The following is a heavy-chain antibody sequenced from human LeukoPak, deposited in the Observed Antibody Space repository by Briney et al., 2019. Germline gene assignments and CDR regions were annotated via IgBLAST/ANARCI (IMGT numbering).Heavy chain of an antibody. V-gene: IGHV5-51*01. CDR3: ARSIGPVIFGVVITPYYFDY. Sequence: GESLKISCKGSGYSFTSYWIGWVRQMPGKGLEWMGIIYPGDSDTRYSPSFQGQVTISADKSISTAYLQWSSLKASDTAMYYCARSIGPVIFGVVITPYYFDYWGQGTLVTVSS. D-gene: IGHD3-3*01. CDR2: IYPGDSDT. CDR1: GYSFTSYW. J-gene: IGHJ4*02.